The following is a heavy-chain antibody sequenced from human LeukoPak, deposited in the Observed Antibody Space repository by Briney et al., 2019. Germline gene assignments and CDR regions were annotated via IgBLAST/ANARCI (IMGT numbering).Heavy chain of an antibody. CDR3: ATLRSDSSGWYYFDY. CDR2: ISYDGSNK. V-gene: IGHV3-30-3*01. J-gene: IGHJ4*02. D-gene: IGHD6-19*01. Sequence: PGRSLRLSCAASGFTFSSYAMHWVRQAPGKGLEWVAVISYDGSNKYYADSVKGRFTISRDNSKNKLYLQMNSLRTEDTAVYYCATLRSDSSGWYYFDYWGQGTLVTVSS. CDR1: GFTFSSYA.